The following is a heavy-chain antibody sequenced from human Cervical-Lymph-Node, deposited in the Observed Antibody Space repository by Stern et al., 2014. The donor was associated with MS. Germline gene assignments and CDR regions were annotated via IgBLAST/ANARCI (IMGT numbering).Heavy chain of an antibody. J-gene: IGHJ4*02. Sequence: QVQLVESGAEVRKPGASVKISCRASGYTFSDHYIHWMRQAPGQGLGGMTIADPHRGRARVAPRFKGRDILTTGQSTTTVYMELSNLTSEDTAVYYCARDGPPIQVAAAGTYFDFWGQGTLVTVSS. D-gene: IGHD6-13*01. CDR2: ADPHRGRA. CDR1: GYTFSDHY. CDR3: ARDGPPIQVAAAGTYFDF. V-gene: IGHV1-46*01.